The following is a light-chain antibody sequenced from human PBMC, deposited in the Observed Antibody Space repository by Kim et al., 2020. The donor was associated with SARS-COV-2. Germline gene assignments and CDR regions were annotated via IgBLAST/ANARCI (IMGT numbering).Light chain of an antibody. CDR3: MQALQTLRS. V-gene: IGKV2-28*01. CDR1: QSLLHINGNNY. CDR2: LGS. Sequence: IVMTQSPLSLSVTPGEAASISCRSSQSLLHINGNNYLDWYLQKPGQSPQLLIYLGSNRASGVPDRFSGSGSGTDFTLKISRVEAEDVGFYYCMQALQTLRSFGQGTKLE. J-gene: IGKJ2*03.